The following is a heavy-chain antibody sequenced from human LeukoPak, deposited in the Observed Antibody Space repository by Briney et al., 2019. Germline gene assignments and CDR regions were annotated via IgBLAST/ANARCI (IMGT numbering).Heavy chain of an antibody. Sequence: PGGSLRLSCAASGSTFSNYWMSWVRQAPGKGLEWVANIKQDGSKKYYVDSVKGRFTIPRDNAKNSLYLQMNSLRAEDTAVYYCATDGNYDWNYKSGFDYWGQGTLVTVSS. CDR1: GSTFSNYW. V-gene: IGHV3-7*01. CDR3: ATDGNYDWNYKSGFDY. D-gene: IGHD1-7*01. J-gene: IGHJ4*02. CDR2: IKQDGSKK.